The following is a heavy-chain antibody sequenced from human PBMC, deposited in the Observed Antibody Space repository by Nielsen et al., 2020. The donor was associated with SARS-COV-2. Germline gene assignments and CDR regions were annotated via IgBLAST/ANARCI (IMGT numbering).Heavy chain of an antibody. Sequence: GGSLRLSCAASGFTFSSYAMHWVRQAPGKGLEWVAVISYDGSNKYYADSVKGRFTISRDNSKNTLYLRMNSLRAEDTAVYYCARDIGFPGDYGDYYWFDPWGQGTLVTVSS. J-gene: IGHJ5*02. CDR1: GFTFSSYA. D-gene: IGHD4-17*01. CDR2: ISYDGSNK. CDR3: ARDIGFPGDYGDYYWFDP. V-gene: IGHV3-30-3*01.